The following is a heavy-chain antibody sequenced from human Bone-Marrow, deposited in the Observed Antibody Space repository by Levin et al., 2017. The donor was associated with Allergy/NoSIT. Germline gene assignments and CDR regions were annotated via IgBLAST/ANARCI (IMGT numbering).Heavy chain of an antibody. CDR2: SNNDGGST. CDR3: ARAVSATYWYFDL. J-gene: IGHJ2*01. D-gene: IGHD6-13*01. CDR1: GFTFSSYW. V-gene: IGHV3-74*01. Sequence: GGSLRLSCAASGFTFSSYWMHWVRQVPGKGLVWVSRSNNDGGSTSYADSVRDRFTISRDNAKNTLFLQMNSLRAEDTAVYFCARAVSATYWYFDLWGRGALVTVSS.